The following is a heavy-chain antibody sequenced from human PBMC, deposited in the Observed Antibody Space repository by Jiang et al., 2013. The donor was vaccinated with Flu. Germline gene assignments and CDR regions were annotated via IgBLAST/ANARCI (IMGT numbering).Heavy chain of an antibody. J-gene: IGHJ4*02. V-gene: IGHV3-7*03. Sequence: LVQPGGSLRLSCAASGFTFSSFSMTWVRQAPGKGLEWVANMKQDGSEIYYVDSVKGRFTISRDNGKNSLYLQMNSLRVEDTAVYYCARGRRGPDYWGQGTLVTVSS. CDR2: MKQDGSEI. CDR1: GFTFSSFS. CDR3: ARGRRGPDY.